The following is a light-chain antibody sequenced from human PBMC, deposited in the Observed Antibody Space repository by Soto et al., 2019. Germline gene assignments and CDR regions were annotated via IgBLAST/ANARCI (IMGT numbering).Light chain of an antibody. CDR3: QQYYSAPPT. CDR1: HSIVYCSENKTY. CDR2: GAS. V-gene: IGKV4-1*01. Sequence: DSVRTQSADSLAWSPGERATINCKSSHSIVYCSENKTYLSWYQQRPGQPPELLVYGASTREPGVPDRFSGSGSGTHFTLTIASRQAEDVAVYYCQQYYSAPPTFAQGTKVDIK. J-gene: IGKJ1*01.